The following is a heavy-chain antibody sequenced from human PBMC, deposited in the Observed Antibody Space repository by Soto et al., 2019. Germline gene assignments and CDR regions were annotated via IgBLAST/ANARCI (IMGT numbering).Heavy chain of an antibody. Sequence: SVKVSCKASGGTFNGHSFSWVRQAPGQGLEWMGSIIPIFNTSTYAQKFQGRVTITADESTTTAYMDLSSLTSEDTAVYYCATDDTVLVGSDSAFDIWGQGTMVTVPS. CDR2: IIPIFNTS. V-gene: IGHV1-69*13. CDR3: ATDDTVLVGSDSAFDI. CDR1: GGTFNGHS. D-gene: IGHD4-17*01. J-gene: IGHJ3*02.